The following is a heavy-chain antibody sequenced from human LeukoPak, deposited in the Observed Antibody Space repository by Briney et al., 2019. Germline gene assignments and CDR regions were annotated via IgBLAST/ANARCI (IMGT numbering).Heavy chain of an antibody. J-gene: IGHJ4*02. CDR2: ISSSSSYI. CDR3: ASEGMIAAGSKAYFDY. CDR1: GFTFSSYS. Sequence: PGGSLRLSCAASGFTFSSYSMNWVRQAPGKGLEWVSSISSSSSYIYYADSVKGRFTISRDSAKNSLYLQMNSLGAEDTAVYYCASEGMIAAGSKAYFDYWGQGTLVTVSS. V-gene: IGHV3-21*01. D-gene: IGHD6-13*01.